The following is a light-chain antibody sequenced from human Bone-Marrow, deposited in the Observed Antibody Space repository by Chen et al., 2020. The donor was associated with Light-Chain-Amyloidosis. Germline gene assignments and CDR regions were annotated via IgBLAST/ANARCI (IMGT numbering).Light chain of an antibody. V-gene: IGLV2-14*01. J-gene: IGLJ1*01. CDR2: EVT. Sequence: QSALTQPASVSGSPGQSITISCTGTSSDVGGDNHVSWYQQHPDKAPKLMIYEVTNRPSWVPDRVSGSKSDNTASLTISGLQTEDEADYCCSSYTITNTLGFGSGTRVTVL. CDR1: SSDVGGDNH. CDR3: SSYTITNTLG.